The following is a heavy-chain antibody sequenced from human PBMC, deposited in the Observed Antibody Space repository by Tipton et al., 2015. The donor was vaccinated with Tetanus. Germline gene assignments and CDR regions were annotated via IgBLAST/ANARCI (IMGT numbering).Heavy chain of an antibody. CDR3: ARAHCSDGVCNFDF. CDR2: IYPGDSDI. Sequence: QLVQSGGEVKKPGESLKISCKGSGYIFTNYWIGWVRQKPGKGLEWMGIIYPGDSDIRYSPSFQGQVTISVDKSINTAYLQWSSLKASDTSMFYCARAHCSDGVCNFDFWGQGALVTVAS. V-gene: IGHV5-51*01. D-gene: IGHD2-15*01. J-gene: IGHJ4*02. CDR1: GYIFTNYW.